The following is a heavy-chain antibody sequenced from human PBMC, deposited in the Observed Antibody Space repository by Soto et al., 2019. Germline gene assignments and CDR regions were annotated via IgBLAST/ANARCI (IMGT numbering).Heavy chain of an antibody. J-gene: IGHJ6*03. CDR2: TYYRSKWYN. Sequence: SQTLSLTCAISGDSVSSNSAAWNWIRQSPSRGLEWLGRTYYRSKWYNDYAVSVKSRITINPDTSKNQFSLQLKSVTPEDTAVYYCARDRGYYDSSGYYYYYYYYMDVWGKGTTVTVSS. V-gene: IGHV6-1*01. CDR1: GDSVSSNSAA. CDR3: ARDRGYYDSSGYYYYYYYYMDV. D-gene: IGHD3-22*01.